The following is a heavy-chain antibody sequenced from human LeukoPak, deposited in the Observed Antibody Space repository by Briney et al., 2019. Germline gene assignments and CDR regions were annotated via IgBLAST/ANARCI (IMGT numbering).Heavy chain of an antibody. CDR1: GGSISSGSYY. CDR3: ARDRQVNYYYYGMDV. CDR2: IYTSGST. J-gene: IGHJ6*02. D-gene: IGHD3-10*01. Sequence: SQTLSLTCTVSGGSISSGSYYWSWIRQPAGKGVEWIGRIYTSGSTNYNPSLKSRVPISVETSKHQYSLKLSSVTAADTAVYYCARDRQVNYYYYGMDVWGQGTTVTVSS. V-gene: IGHV4-61*02.